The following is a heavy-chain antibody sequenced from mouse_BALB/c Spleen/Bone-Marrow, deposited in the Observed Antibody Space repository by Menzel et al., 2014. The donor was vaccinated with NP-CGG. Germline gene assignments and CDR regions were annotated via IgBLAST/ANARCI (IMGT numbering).Heavy chain of an antibody. Sequence: EVKLVESGGDLVKPGGSLKLSCAASGFTFSNYGMSWVRQTPDKRLEWVATISSVGSYTYYPDSVKGRFTISRDNAKNTLFLQMSSLKSEDTAMYYCARRGTGTGSYYFDYWGQGTTLTVPS. V-gene: IGHV5-6*02. D-gene: IGHD4-1*01. CDR1: GFTFSNYG. CDR3: ARRGTGTGSYYFDY. J-gene: IGHJ2*01. CDR2: ISSVGSYT.